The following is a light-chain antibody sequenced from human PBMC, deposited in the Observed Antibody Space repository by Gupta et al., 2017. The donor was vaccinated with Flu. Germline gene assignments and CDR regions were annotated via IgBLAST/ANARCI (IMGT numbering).Light chain of an antibody. CDR2: DNS. V-gene: IGLV3-21*02. CDR3: QVWDSSSDWV. J-gene: IGLJ3*02. CDR1: DSGTKS. Sequence: SSVLTHPASVSVAPGQTAKITCEGNDSGTKSVHWYQQKPGQAPVLVVYDNSDRPSGIPERFSGSISGNTATLAISRVEAGDEADYYCQVWDSSSDWVFGGGTKLTVL.